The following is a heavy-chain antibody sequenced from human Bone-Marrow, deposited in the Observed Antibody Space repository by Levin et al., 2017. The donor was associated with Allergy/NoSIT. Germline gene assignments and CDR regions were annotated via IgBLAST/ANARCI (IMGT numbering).Heavy chain of an antibody. J-gene: IGHJ4*02. D-gene: IGHD2-15*01. V-gene: IGHV3-11*01. CDR2: ISSTGNTL. Sequence: GESLKISCTASGFTFSDRYMSWIRQAPGKGLEWILYISSTGNTLKYADSVKGRFTISRDNAKNSLYLQMDSLRADDTAMYYCARYSIIANAAFDLWGLGTLVIVSS. CDR1: GFTFSDRY. CDR3: ARYSIIANAAFDL.